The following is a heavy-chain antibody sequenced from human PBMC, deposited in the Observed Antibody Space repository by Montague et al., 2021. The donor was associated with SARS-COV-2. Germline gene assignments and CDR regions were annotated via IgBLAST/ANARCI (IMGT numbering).Heavy chain of an antibody. Sequence: SETLSLTCTVSGGSISSSSYYWGWIRQPPGKGLEWIGSLYYSGSTYYNPSLKSRVTTYVDTSKNQFSLKLSSVTAADTAVYYCARQENSSGWFKPAAFDIWGQGTMVTVSS. CDR3: ARQENSSGWFKPAAFDI. CDR1: GGSISSSSYY. V-gene: IGHV4-39*01. CDR2: LYYSGST. J-gene: IGHJ3*02. D-gene: IGHD6-19*01.